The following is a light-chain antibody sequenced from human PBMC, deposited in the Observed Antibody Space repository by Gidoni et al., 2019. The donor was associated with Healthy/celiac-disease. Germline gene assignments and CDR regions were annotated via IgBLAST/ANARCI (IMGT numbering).Light chain of an antibody. CDR2: GAS. J-gene: IGKJ1*01. V-gene: IGKV3-15*01. Sequence: EIVMTQSPSTLSVSPGERATLSCRASQSVSSNLAWYQQKPGKAPRLLIYGASNRATGIPARVRGSGSGTEFTLTISSLQSEDFAVYYCQQYNNWPRTFGQGTKVEIK. CDR3: QQYNNWPRT. CDR1: QSVSSN.